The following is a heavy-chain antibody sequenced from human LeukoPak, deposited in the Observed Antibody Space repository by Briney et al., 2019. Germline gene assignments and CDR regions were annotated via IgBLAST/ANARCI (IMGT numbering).Heavy chain of an antibody. CDR1: GFTFSSYG. Sequence: GGSLRLSCKASGFTFSSYGLHWVRQAPGKGLEWVAFIRYDGSNKNYADSVKGRFTISRDNSKNTLYLQMNSLRAEDTAVYYCASQGGYWGQGTMVTVSS. J-gene: IGHJ3*01. CDR3: ASQGGY. V-gene: IGHV3-30*02. CDR2: IRYDGSNK. D-gene: IGHD2-15*01.